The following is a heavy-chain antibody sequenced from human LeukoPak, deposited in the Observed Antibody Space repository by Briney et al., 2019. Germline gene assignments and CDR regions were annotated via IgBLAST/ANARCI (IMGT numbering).Heavy chain of an antibody. CDR1: GFTFSSYW. D-gene: IGHD3-9*01. V-gene: IGHV3-74*01. CDR2: INSDASTT. Sequence: GGSLRLSCAASGFTFSSYWMHWVRQAPGKGLVWVSRINSDASTTNYADSVKGRFTISRDNAKNSLYLQMNSLRAEDTAVYYCARTDNYDILTGYYFNYYYYYGMDVWGKGTTVTVSS. J-gene: IGHJ6*04. CDR3: ARTDNYDILTGYYFNYYYYYGMDV.